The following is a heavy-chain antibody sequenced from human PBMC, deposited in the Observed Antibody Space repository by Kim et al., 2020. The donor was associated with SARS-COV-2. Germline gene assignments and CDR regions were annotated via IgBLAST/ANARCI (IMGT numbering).Heavy chain of an antibody. V-gene: IGHV1-18*01. CDR3: ARASLGYFDWLLSLDSPDNWFDP. CDR2: ISAYNGNT. Sequence: ASVKVSCKASGYTFTSYGISWVRQAPGQGLEWMGWISAYNGNTNYAQKLQGRVTMTTDTSTSTAYMELRSLRSDDTAVYYCARASLGYFDWLLSLDSPDNWFDPWGQGTLVTVSS. D-gene: IGHD3-9*01. CDR1: GYTFTSYG. J-gene: IGHJ5*02.